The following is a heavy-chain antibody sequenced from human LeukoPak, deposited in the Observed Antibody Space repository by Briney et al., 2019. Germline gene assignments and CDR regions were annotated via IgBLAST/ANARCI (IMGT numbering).Heavy chain of an antibody. V-gene: IGHV3-7*01. J-gene: IGHJ4*02. D-gene: IGHD5-18*01. CDR2: IKKDGSEK. Sequence: GGSLRLSCAASGFTFDRFTIHWVRQAPGKGLEWVANIKKDGSEKYYVDSVKGRFTISRDNAKTSLYLQMNSLRAEDTAVYYCARDLSGITGYTYGRGIDYWGQGTLVTVSS. CDR3: ARDLSGITGYTYGRGIDY. CDR1: GFTFDRFT.